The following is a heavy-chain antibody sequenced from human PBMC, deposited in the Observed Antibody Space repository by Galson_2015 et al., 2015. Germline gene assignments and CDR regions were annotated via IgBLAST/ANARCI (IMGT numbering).Heavy chain of an antibody. D-gene: IGHD2-2*01. J-gene: IGHJ5*02. Sequence: SLRLSCAVSGFTFSTYAMIWVRQAPGKGPEWVSAINGNGDSTYYAASVRGRFTISRDNPRNTLYLQINSLRAEDTAVYYCAKAPQYCRSTSCYGDTWGQGTLVTVSS. CDR1: GFTFSTYA. CDR2: INGNGDST. V-gene: IGHV3-23*01. CDR3: AKAPQYCRSTSCYGDT.